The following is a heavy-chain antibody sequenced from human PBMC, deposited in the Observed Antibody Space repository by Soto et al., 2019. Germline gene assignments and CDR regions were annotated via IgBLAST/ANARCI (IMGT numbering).Heavy chain of an antibody. D-gene: IGHD1-26*01. V-gene: IGHV4-34*01. CDR3: ARHHVRGRTIAGAAEF. J-gene: IGHJ4*01. Sequence: QVQLQQWGAGLLKPSETLSLTCAVYGGSLSGYYWSWIRQPPGKALEWIGEINYSGNTNYNPSLKSRVIRSVDTSKNQLFLNLSSVTAADTAMYYCARHHVRGRTIAGAAEFWGHGTLVTVSS. CDR1: GGSLSGYY. CDR2: INYSGNT.